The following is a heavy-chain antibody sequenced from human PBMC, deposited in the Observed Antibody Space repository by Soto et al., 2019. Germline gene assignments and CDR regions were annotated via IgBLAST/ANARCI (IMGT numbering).Heavy chain of an antibody. Sequence: SETLSLTCSVSGGSISTYYWSWIRQPPGKGPEWIGYIYYTGSTKYNPSLKSRVTISVDTSKNQFSLKVTSVTAADTAIYYCARKAWVRFDYWGQGALVTVSS. D-gene: IGHD7-27*01. CDR2: IYYTGST. CDR1: GGSISTYY. CDR3: ARKAWVRFDY. V-gene: IGHV4-59*12. J-gene: IGHJ4*02.